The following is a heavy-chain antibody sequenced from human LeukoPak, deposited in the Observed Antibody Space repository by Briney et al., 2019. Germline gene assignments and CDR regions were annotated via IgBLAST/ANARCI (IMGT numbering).Heavy chain of an antibody. CDR1: GFTFSSYA. D-gene: IGHD6-13*01. V-gene: IGHV3-30*04. Sequence: GRSLRLSCAASGFTFSSYAMHWVRQAPGKGLEWVAVISNDGTKRYYADSVKGRFTISRDNAKNSLYLQMNSLRAEDTAVYYCARGGIAAAGRGGSTGRYYYYMDVWGKGTTVTVSS. CDR3: ARGGIAAAGRGGSTGRYYYYMDV. J-gene: IGHJ6*03. CDR2: ISNDGTKR.